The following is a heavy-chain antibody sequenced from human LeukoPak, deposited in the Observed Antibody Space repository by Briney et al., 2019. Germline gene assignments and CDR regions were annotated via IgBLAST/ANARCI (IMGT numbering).Heavy chain of an antibody. D-gene: IGHD2-15*01. J-gene: IGHJ5*02. Sequence: ASETVSLTCAVSGASISIGSEYWTWTRQPAGKGVEWIELIYTRESTNTNPSLKGGVTIPVYTSKNPFSLKLSDLTAADTAVYYCARVRPTKVASFDPRGQGTLVTVS. CDR1: GASISIGSEY. V-gene: IGHV4-61*02. CDR3: ARVRPTKVASFDP. CDR2: IYTREST.